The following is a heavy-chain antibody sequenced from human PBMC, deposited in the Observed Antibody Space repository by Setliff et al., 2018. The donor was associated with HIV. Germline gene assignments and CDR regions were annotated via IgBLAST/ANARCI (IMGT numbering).Heavy chain of an antibody. CDR3: ARGVAALTASFDY. J-gene: IGHJ4*02. CDR2: IFPGDSKM. CDR1: GYSFTSYW. Sequence: GESPKISCKGSGYSFTSYWIAWVRQKPGKGLEWMGIIFPGDSKMHSSPSFQGRVTISVAKSISTAYLQWSSLQTSASGMYYCARGVAALTASFDYWGQGSLVTVSS. V-gene: IGHV5-51*01. D-gene: IGHD2-21*02.